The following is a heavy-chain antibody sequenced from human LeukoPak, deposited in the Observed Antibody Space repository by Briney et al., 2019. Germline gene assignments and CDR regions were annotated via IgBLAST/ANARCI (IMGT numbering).Heavy chain of an antibody. CDR2: INPNSGGT. V-gene: IGHV1-2*02. CDR3: ARARYNWNDNHYNGMDV. J-gene: IGHJ6*02. Sequence: ASVKVSCKASGNSLTGYNMYWVRQAPGQGLEWMGWINPNSGGTSYAQKFQGRVAMTRDTSISTAYMEVSRLRSDDTAVYYCARARYNWNDNHYNGMDVWGQGTTVTVSS. D-gene: IGHD1-1*01. CDR1: GNSLTGYN.